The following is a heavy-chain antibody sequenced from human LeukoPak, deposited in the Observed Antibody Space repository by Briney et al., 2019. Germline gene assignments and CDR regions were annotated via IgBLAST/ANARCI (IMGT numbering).Heavy chain of an antibody. CDR3: ARGGRDYTNRFYMGV. CDR2: MGGTGKTI. CDR1: GFIFSDFY. J-gene: IGHJ6*03. Sequence: NAGGSLRLSCAASGFIFSDFYMHWIRQAPGKGLEWVSYMGGTGKTISYGDSLRGRFTISRDNTKNSLYLQMNTLRADDRATYYCARGGRDYTNRFYMGVWGKGTTVTVSS. D-gene: IGHD3-3*01. V-gene: IGHV3-11*04.